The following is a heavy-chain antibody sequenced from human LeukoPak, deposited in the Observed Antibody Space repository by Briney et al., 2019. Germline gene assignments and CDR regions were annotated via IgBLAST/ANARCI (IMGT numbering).Heavy chain of an antibody. CDR1: GGSVSSGDYY. V-gene: IGHV4-30-4*01. J-gene: IGHJ5*02. Sequence: SQTLSLTCTVSGGSVSSGDYYWSWIRQPPGKGLEWIGYIYYSGSTYYNPSLKSRVTISVDTSKNQFSLKLSSVTAADTAVYYCARVGALWWFDPWGQGTLVTVSS. D-gene: IGHD3-10*01. CDR2: IYYSGST. CDR3: ARVGALWWFDP.